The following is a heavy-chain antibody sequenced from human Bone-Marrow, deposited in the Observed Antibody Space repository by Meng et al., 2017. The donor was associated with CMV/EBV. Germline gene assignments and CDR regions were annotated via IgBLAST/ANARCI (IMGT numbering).Heavy chain of an antibody. D-gene: IGHD6-13*01. CDR1: GFTFSSYG. CDR2: IWYDGSNK. CDR3: ARVGGSSSWRPYYYYYGMDV. V-gene: IGHV3-33*01. Sequence: GGSLRLSCAASGFTFSSYGMHWVRQAPGKGLEWVAVIWYDGSNKYYADSVKGRFTISRDNSKNTLYLQMNSLRAEDTAVYYCARVGGSSSWRPYYYYYGMDVWCQGTTVAVSS. J-gene: IGHJ6*02.